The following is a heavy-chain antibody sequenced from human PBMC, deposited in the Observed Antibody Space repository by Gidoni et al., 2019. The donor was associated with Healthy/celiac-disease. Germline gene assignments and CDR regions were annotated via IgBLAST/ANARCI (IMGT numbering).Heavy chain of an antibody. CDR3: ARQFPYCSSTSCYYYFDY. D-gene: IGHD2-2*01. J-gene: IGHJ4*02. Sequence: QLQLQESGPGLVKPSETLSLTCTVSGGSISSSSYYWGWIRQPPGKGLEWFGSIYYSGSTYYNPSLKSRVTISVDTSKNQFSLKLSSVTAADTAVYYCARQFPYCSSTSCYYYFDYWGQGTLVTVSS. CDR2: IYYSGST. V-gene: IGHV4-39*01. CDR1: GGSISSSSYY.